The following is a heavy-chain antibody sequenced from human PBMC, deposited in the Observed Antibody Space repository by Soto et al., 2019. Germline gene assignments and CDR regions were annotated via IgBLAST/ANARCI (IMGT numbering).Heavy chain of an antibody. CDR1: GVIFANAL. V-gene: IGHV3-15*07. D-gene: IGHD6-13*01. CDR2: LKSKYVGGTR. J-gene: IGHJ5*01. CDR3: TTIIGQSAAGGA. Sequence: HLVESVGGLVETGGSLRLYCVGSGVIFANALMNWVRQAPGKGLEWVGRLKSKYVGGTRDYAAPVKGRFTISRDDSKNTLYLQMDSLKIEDTAIYYCTTIIGQSAAGGAWGHGTLVTVSS.